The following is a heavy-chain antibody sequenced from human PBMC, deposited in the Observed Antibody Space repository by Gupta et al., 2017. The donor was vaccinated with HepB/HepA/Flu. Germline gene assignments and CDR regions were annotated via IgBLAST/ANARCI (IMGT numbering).Heavy chain of an antibody. J-gene: IGHJ2*01. CDR2: INPNRGGT. CDR3: ARGSTTVTTAGYWYFDL. CDR1: GYTFTGYY. V-gene: IGHV1-2*04. Sequence: QVQLVQSGAEVKKPGASVKVSCKASGYTFTGYYMHWVRQPPGQGLEWMGWINPNRGGTNYAQKFQGWVTMTRDTSISTAYMELSRLRSDDTAVYYCARGSTTVTTAGYWYFDLWGRGTLVTVSS. D-gene: IGHD4-17*01.